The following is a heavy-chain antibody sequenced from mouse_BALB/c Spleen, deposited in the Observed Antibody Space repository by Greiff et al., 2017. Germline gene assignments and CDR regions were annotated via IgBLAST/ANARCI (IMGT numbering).Heavy chain of an antibody. V-gene: IGHV1-80*01. CDR2: ICPGDGDT. Sequence: QVQLQQSGAELVRPGSSVKISCKASGYAFSSYWMNWVKQRPGQGLEWIGQICPGDGDTNYNGKFKGKATLTADKSSSTAYMQLSSLKSEDSAVYVCARSDYDYDGFAYWGQGTLVTVSA. D-gene: IGHD2-4*01. J-gene: IGHJ3*01. CDR3: ARSDYDYDGFAY. CDR1: GYAFSSYW.